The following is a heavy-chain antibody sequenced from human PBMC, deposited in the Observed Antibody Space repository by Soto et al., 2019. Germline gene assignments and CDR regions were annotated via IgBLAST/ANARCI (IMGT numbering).Heavy chain of an antibody. CDR3: AKDTHWGQLADAGGYY. CDR1: GFTFSSYA. D-gene: IGHD3-16*01. V-gene: IGHV3-23*01. Sequence: GGSLRLSCAASGFTFSSYAMSWVRQAPGKGLEWVSAISGSGGSTYYADSVKGRFTISRDNSKNTLYLQMNSLRAEDTAVYYCAKDTHWGQLADAGGYYWGQGTLVTVSS. J-gene: IGHJ4*02. CDR2: ISGSGGST.